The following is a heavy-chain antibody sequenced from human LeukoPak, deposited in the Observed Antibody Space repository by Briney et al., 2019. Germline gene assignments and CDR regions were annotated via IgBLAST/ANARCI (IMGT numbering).Heavy chain of an antibody. J-gene: IGHJ4*02. CDR1: GFTFSGYW. D-gene: IGHD4-17*01. CDR3: AREEIAMTTVTTGFDY. V-gene: IGHV3-11*04. Sequence: GGSLRLSCAASGFTFSGYWMHWVRQAPGKGLEWVSYISSSGSTIYYADSVKGRFTISRDNAKNSLYLQMNSLRAEDTAVYYCAREEIAMTTVTTGFDYWGQGTLVTVSS. CDR2: ISSSGSTI.